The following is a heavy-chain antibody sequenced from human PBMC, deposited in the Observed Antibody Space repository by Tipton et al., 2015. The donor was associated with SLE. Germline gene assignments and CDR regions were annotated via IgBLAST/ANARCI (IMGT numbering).Heavy chain of an antibody. J-gene: IGHJ3*02. D-gene: IGHD6-6*01. CDR3: ATFFGHSSAFPDALDI. CDR2: VFYTGST. CDR1: GGSISSYY. Sequence: TLSLTCTVSGGSISSYYWIWIRQPPGKGLEYVGDVFYTGSTTYNPSLRSRVTISVDTSKNQFSLKLTSVTAADTAVYYCATFFGHSSAFPDALDIWGQGTMVTVSS. V-gene: IGHV4-59*01.